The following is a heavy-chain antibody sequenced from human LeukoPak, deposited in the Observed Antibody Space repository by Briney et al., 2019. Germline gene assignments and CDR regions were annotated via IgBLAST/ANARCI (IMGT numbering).Heavy chain of an antibody. J-gene: IGHJ3*02. CDR2: IIPIFGTA. Sequence: SVKVSCKASGGTFSSYAISWVRQAPGQGLEWMGGIIPIFGTANYAQKFQGRVTITTDESTSTAYMELSSLRSEDTAVYYCAAPLTMITLNVFDIWGQGTMVTVSS. CDR3: AAPLTMITLNVFDI. CDR1: GGTFSSYA. V-gene: IGHV1-69*05. D-gene: IGHD3-22*01.